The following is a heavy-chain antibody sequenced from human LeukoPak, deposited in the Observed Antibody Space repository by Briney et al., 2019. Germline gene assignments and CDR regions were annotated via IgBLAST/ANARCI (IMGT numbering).Heavy chain of an antibody. Sequence: GGSLRLSCAASGFTVSSNYMSWVRQAPGKGLEWVSSISSSSSYIYYADSVKGRFTISRDNAKNSLYLQMNSLRAEDTAVYYCARDLGTYSWWGQGTLVTVSS. D-gene: IGHD1-26*01. J-gene: IGHJ4*02. CDR3: ARDLGTYSW. V-gene: IGHV3-21*01. CDR2: ISSSSSYI. CDR1: GFTVSSNY.